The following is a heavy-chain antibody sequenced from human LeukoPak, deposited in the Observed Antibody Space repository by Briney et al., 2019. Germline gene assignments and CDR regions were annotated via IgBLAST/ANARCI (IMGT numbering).Heavy chain of an antibody. CDR1: GFNFINHY. Sequence: PGGSLRLSCSASGFNFINHYMSWVRQAPGKGLECVAKINPDGSEKYYVDSVKGRLTISRDNSKNSLFLHLNSLRAEDTAVYYCVREIWWRFDYWGQGSLVTVSS. V-gene: IGHV3-7*01. CDR2: INPDGSEK. D-gene: IGHD5-12*01. CDR3: VREIWWRFDY. J-gene: IGHJ4*02.